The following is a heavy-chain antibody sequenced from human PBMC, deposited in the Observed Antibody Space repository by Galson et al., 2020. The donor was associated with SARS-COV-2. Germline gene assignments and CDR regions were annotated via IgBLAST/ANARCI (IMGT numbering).Heavy chain of an antibody. J-gene: IGHJ6*03. D-gene: IGHD3-16*01. CDR1: GGSFSGYS. Sequence: SETLSLTCAVYGGSFSGYSWTWIRQAPGKGLEWIGEINSGGATTYSPSPGSRVTPSADTSKNQFSLKLTSVSAADSALYFCARGRQGVVPSPVLGLGPFYSYYYLDVWGKGTTVIVSS. V-gene: IGHV4-34*01. CDR3: ARGRQGVVPSPVLGLGPFYSYYYLDV. CDR2: INSGGAT.